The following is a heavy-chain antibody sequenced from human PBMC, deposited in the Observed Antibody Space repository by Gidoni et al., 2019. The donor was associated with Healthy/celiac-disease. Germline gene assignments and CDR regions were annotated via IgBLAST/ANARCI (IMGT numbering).Heavy chain of an antibody. D-gene: IGHD3-10*01. J-gene: IGHJ4*02. V-gene: IGHV4-34*01. Sequence: QVQLQQWGAGLLKPSETLSLTCAVYGGSFSGYYWSWIRQPPGKGLEWIGEINHSGSTNYNPSLKSRVTISVDTSKNQFSLKLSSVTAADTAVYYCARGYYGSGSYFVPWGQGTLVTVSS. CDR1: GGSFSGYY. CDR3: ARGYYGSGSYFVP. CDR2: INHSGST.